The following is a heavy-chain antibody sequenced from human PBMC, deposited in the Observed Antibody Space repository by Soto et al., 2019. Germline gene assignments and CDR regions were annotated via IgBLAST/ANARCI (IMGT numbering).Heavy chain of an antibody. J-gene: IGHJ4*02. Sequence: HPGGSLRLSCAASGFTFSSYGMHWVRQAPGKGLEWVAVISYDGSNKYYADSVKGRFTISRDNSKNTLYLQMNSLRAEDTAVYYCAKTARCGSVITMILLGIDYWGQGTLVTVSS. CDR3: AKTARCGSVITMILLGIDY. V-gene: IGHV3-30*18. CDR2: ISYDGSNK. CDR1: GFTFSSYG. D-gene: IGHD3-22*01.